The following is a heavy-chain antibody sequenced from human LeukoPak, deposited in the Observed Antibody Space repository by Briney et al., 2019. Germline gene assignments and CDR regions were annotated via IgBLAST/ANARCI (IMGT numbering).Heavy chain of an antibody. Sequence: PGGSLRLSCAASGFTFSSYAMHWVRQAPGKGLEWVAVISYDGSNKYYADSVKGRFTISRDNSKNTLYLQMNSLRAEDTAVYYCARELHNYYDSNGYAVPDSGLDYWGQGTLVTVSS. CDR3: ARELHNYYDSNGYAVPDSGLDY. CDR2: ISYDGSNK. D-gene: IGHD3-22*01. CDR1: GFTFSSYA. V-gene: IGHV3-30-3*01. J-gene: IGHJ4*02.